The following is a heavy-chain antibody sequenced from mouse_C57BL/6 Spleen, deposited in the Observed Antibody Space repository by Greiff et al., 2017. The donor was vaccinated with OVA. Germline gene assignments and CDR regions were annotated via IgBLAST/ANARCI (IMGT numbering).Heavy chain of an antibody. CDR1: GYSITSGYY. J-gene: IGHJ3*01. D-gene: IGHD2-3*01. V-gene: IGHV3-6*01. CDR2: ISYAGSN. Sequence: EVQLQQSGPGLVKPSQSLSLTCSVTGYSITSGYYWNWIRQFPGNKLEWMGYISYAGSNNYNPSLKNRISITRDTSKNQFFLKLNSVTTEDTATYYCARGDGYPWFAYWGQGTLVTVSA. CDR3: ARGDGYPWFAY.